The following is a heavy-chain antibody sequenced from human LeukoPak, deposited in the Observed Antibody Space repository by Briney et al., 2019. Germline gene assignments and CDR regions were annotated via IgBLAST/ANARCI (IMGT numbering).Heavy chain of an antibody. CDR2: IKQEGTEK. J-gene: IGHJ4*02. Sequence: GGSLRLSCAASGFTFRNSWMSWVRQAPGKGLEWVANIKQEGTEKNYVDSVKGRFTISRDNARNSLYLQTNSLRAEDTAVYYCARDGGGPLDWGQGTLVTVSS. V-gene: IGHV3-7*01. CDR3: ARDGGGPLD. CDR1: GFTFRNSW. D-gene: IGHD3-10*01.